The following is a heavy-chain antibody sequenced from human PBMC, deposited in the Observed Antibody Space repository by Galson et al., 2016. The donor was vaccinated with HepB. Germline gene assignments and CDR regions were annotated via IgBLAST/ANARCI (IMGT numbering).Heavy chain of an antibody. Sequence: SLRLSCAASGFTFSSYGMHWVRQAPGKGLEWVAVIWYDGSNKYYADSVKGRFTISRDNSKNTLYLQMNSLRAEDTAVYHCARESGIAVAWNPFHYYYYGMDVWGPGTRVTVSS. J-gene: IGHJ6*02. CDR3: ARESGIAVAWNPFHYYYYGMDV. CDR1: GFTFSSYG. D-gene: IGHD6-19*01. V-gene: IGHV3-33*01. CDR2: IWYDGSNK.